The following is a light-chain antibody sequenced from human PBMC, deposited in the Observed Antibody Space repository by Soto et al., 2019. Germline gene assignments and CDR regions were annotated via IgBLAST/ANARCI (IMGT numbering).Light chain of an antibody. CDR3: SSYTSSSTVV. V-gene: IGLV2-11*01. J-gene: IGLJ2*01. CDR1: SSDVGGYNY. Sequence: QSVLTQPRSVSGSPGQSVTISCTGTSSDVGGYNYVSWYQHHPGNAPKLIIYDVTQRPSGIPDRFSGSKSGNTASLTISGLQAEDEADYYCSSYTSSSTVVFGGGTQLTVL. CDR2: DVT.